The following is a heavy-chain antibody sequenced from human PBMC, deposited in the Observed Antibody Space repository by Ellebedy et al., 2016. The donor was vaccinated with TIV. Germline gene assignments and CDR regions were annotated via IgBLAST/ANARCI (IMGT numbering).Heavy chain of an antibody. CDR1: GFTFSDYY. D-gene: IGHD2-15*01. CDR3: ARDRPRAVVVAATGIGGWFDP. Sequence: GESLKISCAASGFTFSDYYMSWIRQAPGKGLEWVSYISSSGSTIYYADSVKGRFNISRDNAKNSLYLQMNRLRAEDTAVYYCARDRPRAVVVAATGIGGWFDPWGQGTLVTVSS. CDR2: ISSSGSTI. J-gene: IGHJ5*02. V-gene: IGHV3-11*01.